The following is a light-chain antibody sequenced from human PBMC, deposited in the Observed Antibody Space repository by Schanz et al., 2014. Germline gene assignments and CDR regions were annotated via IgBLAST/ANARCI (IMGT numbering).Light chain of an antibody. J-gene: IGKJ4*01. CDR3: QQANSFPPT. CDR1: QGIRNS. Sequence: DIQMTQSPSSLSASVGDRVTITCRANQGIRNSVAWYQQKPGKVPKLLIYAASTLQSGVPSRFSGSGSGTDFTLTISSLQPEDFATYYCQQANSFPPTFGGGTKVEIK. V-gene: IGKV1-27*01. CDR2: AAS.